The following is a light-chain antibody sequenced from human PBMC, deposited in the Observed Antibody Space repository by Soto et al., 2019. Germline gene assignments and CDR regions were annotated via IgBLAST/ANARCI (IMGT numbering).Light chain of an antibody. CDR3: HRYNSNYRT. V-gene: IGKV1-5*01. J-gene: IGKJ1*01. Sequence: DIQMTQSPSTLSASVVDRVTITCRASQNINQWLAWYQQKPGKAPKFLIYDASILESVVPSRFSGTGSGPEFPLTLSSLPPDDFASYYCHRYNSNYRTFGQGTTV. CDR2: DAS. CDR1: QNINQW.